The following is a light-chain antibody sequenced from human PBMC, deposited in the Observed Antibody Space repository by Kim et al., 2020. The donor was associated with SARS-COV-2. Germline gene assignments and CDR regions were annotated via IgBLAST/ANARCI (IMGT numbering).Light chain of an antibody. CDR3: QQRSNWYT. J-gene: IGKJ2*01. V-gene: IGKV3-11*01. CDR1: QSIGSS. Sequence: SLPPGKSATLSCRASQSIGSSLAWYQHKPGQAPRLLIYDAFNRATGIPARFSGSGSGTDFTLTISSLEPEDFAVYYCQQRSNWYTFGQGTKLEI. CDR2: DAF.